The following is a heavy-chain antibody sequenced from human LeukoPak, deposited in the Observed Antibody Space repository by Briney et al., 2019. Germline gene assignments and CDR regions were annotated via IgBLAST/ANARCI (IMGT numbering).Heavy chain of an antibody. CDR2: ISSSGSTI. Sequence: GGSLRLSCAASGFTFSDYYMSWIRQAPGKGLEWVSYISSSGSTIYYADSVKGRFTISRDNAKNSLYLQMNSLRGEDTAVYYCARGRNVDTSMVNDYWGQGTLVTVSS. D-gene: IGHD5-18*01. CDR1: GFTFSDYY. CDR3: ARGRNVDTSMVNDY. V-gene: IGHV3-11*04. J-gene: IGHJ4*02.